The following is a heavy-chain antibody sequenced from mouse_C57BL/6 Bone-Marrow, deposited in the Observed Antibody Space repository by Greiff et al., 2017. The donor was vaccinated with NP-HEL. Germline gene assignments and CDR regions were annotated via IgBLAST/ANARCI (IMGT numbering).Heavy chain of an antibody. V-gene: IGHV5-17*01. CDR3: ARESYYYGSSYPAWFAY. Sequence: EVQLVESGGGLVKPGGSLKLSCAASGFTFSDYGMHWVRQAPEKGLEWVAYISSGSSTLYYADTVKGRFTISRANAKNTLFLQMTSLRSEDTAMYYCARESYYYGSSYPAWFAYWGQGTLVTVSA. D-gene: IGHD1-1*01. CDR1: GFTFSDYG. CDR2: ISSGSSTL. J-gene: IGHJ3*01.